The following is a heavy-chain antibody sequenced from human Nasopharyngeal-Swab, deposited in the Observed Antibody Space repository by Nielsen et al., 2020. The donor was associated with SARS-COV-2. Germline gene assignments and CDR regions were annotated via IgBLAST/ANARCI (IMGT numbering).Heavy chain of an antibody. J-gene: IGHJ4*02. CDR2: IAHDASNE. CDR1: GFTFSSFG. CDR3: ARERVRRFDFDY. Sequence: GESLKISCAASGFTFSSFGMHWVRQAPGKGLEWVAFIAHDASNEYYGDSVKGRFSISRDSSENTLYLQMDSLRADDTSIYYCARERVRRFDFDYWGQGTLVTVSS. V-gene: IGHV3-30*03. D-gene: IGHD3-16*01.